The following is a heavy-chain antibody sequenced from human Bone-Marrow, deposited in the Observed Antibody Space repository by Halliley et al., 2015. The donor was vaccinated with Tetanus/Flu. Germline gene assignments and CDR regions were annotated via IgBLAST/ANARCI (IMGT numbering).Heavy chain of an antibody. V-gene: IGHV3-30*03. Sequence: ISDAGSCDYFAASVKGRFTISRDNSQNPVYLHMGSLGPEDTAVYYCARDSYRGISSPFGPLDMWGPGTAVSVSS. CDR3: ARDSYRGISSPFGPLDM. D-gene: IGHD3-16*01. CDR2: ISDAGSCD. J-gene: IGHJ3*02.